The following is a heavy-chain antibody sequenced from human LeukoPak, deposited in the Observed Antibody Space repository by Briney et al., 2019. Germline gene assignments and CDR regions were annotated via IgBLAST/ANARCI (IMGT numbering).Heavy chain of an antibody. CDR3: ARLSHHSSGWYGGWFDP. V-gene: IGHV1-2*02. CDR1: GYTFTSYY. CDR2: INPNSGGT. Sequence: GASVKVSCKASGYTFTSYYMHWVRQAPGQGLEWMGWINPNSGGTNYAQKFQGRVTMTRDTSISTAYMELSRLRSDDTAVYYCARLSHHSSGWYGGWFDPWGQGTLVTVSS. J-gene: IGHJ5*02. D-gene: IGHD6-19*01.